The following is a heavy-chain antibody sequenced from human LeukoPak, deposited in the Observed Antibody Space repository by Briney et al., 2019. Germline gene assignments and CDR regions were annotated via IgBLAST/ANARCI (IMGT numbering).Heavy chain of an antibody. CDR2: IYYSGST. CDR3: ARLLPPISNYDSSGYWGYFDY. J-gene: IGHJ4*02. V-gene: IGHV4-59*01. Sequence: SETLSLTCTVSGGSISSYYWSWIRQPPGKGLEWIGYIYYSGSTTYNPSLKSRVTISLDTSKNQFSLRLSSVTAADTAVYYCARLLPPISNYDSSGYWGYFDYWGQGTLVTVSS. D-gene: IGHD3-22*01. CDR1: GGSISSYY.